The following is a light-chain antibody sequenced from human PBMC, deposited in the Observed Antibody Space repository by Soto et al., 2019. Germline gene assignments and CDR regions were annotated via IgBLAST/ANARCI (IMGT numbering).Light chain of an antibody. J-gene: IGLJ1*01. Sequence: QSVLTQPASVSGSAGQSITISCSGTMRDVGAYNLVSWYQQHPGTAPKLIIYEVRNRPSGISSRFSGSRSGNTASLTISGLQAEDEADYYCSSYTTSSSYVFGAGTKVTVL. CDR1: MRDVGAYNL. CDR3: SSYTTSSSYV. V-gene: IGLV2-14*01. CDR2: EVR.